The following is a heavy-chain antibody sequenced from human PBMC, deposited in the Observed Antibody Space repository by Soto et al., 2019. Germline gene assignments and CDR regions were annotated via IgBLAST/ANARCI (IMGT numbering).Heavy chain of an antibody. J-gene: IGHJ4*02. D-gene: IGHD6-6*01. CDR3: ARVGLTLEYSSSYFDY. V-gene: IGHV4-31*03. CDR1: GGSISSGCYY. Sequence: SETLSLTCTVSGGSISSGCYYWSWIRQHPGKGLEWIGYIYYSGSTYYNPSLKSRVTISVDTSKNQFSLKLSPVTAADTAVYYCARVGLTLEYSSSYFDYWGQGTLVTVSS. CDR2: IYYSGST.